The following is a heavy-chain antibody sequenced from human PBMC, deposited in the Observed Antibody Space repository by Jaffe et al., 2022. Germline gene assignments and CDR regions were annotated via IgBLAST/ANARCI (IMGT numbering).Heavy chain of an antibody. Sequence: EVQLVESGGGLVQPGGSLRLSCAASGFTFSSYWMSWVRQAPGKGLEWVANIKQDGSEKYYVDSVKGRFTISRDNAKNSLYLQMNSLRAEDTAVYYCARDGGPYYYDSSGYPQFDYWGQGTLVTVSS. CDR3: ARDGGPYYYDSSGYPQFDY. CDR2: IKQDGSEK. D-gene: IGHD3-22*01. J-gene: IGHJ4*02. V-gene: IGHV3-7*05. CDR1: GFTFSSYW.